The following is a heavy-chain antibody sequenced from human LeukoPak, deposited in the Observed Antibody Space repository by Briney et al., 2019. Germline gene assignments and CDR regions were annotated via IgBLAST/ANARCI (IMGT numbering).Heavy chain of an antibody. CDR3: ARGHLGWAFDY. Sequence: ASVKVSCKASGYTFTGYYIHWVRQAPGQGLEWMGWINPNSGDINCAQKFQGRVTMTRDTSISTAYMELSRLRSDDTAVYYCARGHLGWAFDYWGQGTLVTVSS. J-gene: IGHJ4*02. D-gene: IGHD6-19*01. V-gene: IGHV1-2*02. CDR1: GYTFTGYY. CDR2: INPNSGDI.